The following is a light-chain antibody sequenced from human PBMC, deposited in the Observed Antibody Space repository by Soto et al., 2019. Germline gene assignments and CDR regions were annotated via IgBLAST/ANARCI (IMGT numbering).Light chain of an antibody. CDR2: RNN. CDR3: AAWDDSLSALV. CDR1: SSNIGSNY. Sequence: QSVLTQPPSASGTPGQRVTISCSGSSSNIGSNYVYWYQQLPGTAPKLLIYRNNQRPSGVPDQFSGSKSGTSASLAISGLRSEDEADYYCAAWDDSLSALVFGGGTKVTVL. V-gene: IGLV1-47*01. J-gene: IGLJ2*01.